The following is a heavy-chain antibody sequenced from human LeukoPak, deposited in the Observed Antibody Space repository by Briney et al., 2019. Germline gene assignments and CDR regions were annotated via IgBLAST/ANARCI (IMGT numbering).Heavy chain of an antibody. CDR3: VKDGADDILLD. CDR1: GFTFSSYA. V-gene: IGHV3-64D*06. J-gene: IGHJ4*02. Sequence: PGGALRLSCSASGFTFSSYAMEWVRQAPGKGLEYVSAISSNGGSTYYADSVKGRFTISRDNSKNTLYLQMSSLRAEDTAVYYCVKDGADDILLDWGPGNLVTVSS. D-gene: IGHD3-9*01. CDR2: ISSNGGST.